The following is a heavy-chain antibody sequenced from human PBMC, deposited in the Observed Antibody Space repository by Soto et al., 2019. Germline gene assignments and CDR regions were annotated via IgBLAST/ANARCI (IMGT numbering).Heavy chain of an antibody. D-gene: IGHD4-17*01. CDR3: AREGIRSPLYY. V-gene: IGHV3-66*01. Sequence: EVQLVESGGGLVQPGGSLRLSCAVSGFTVSSNYMSWLRQAPGKGLEWVSVIYSGGSTYYADSVKGRFTISRDNSKNTLYLQMNSLRAEDTAVYYCAREGIRSPLYYWGQGTLVTVSS. CDR1: GFTVSSNY. CDR2: IYSGGST. J-gene: IGHJ4*02.